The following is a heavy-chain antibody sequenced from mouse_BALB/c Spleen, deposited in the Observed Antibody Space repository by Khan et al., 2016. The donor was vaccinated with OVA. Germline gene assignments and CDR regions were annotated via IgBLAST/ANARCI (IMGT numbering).Heavy chain of an antibody. Sequence: EVELVESGGDLVNPGGSLKLSCAASGFIFSSYGMSWVRQTPDKRLEWVATISSGGTYTYYPDSVKGRFTISRDNATNTLSLQISSLKSEDTAMYYYIRYITTSTEDDYAMDYWGQGTSVTVSS. V-gene: IGHV5-6*01. D-gene: IGHD1-2*01. CDR1: GFIFSSYG. J-gene: IGHJ4*01. CDR2: ISSGGTYT. CDR3: IRYITTSTEDDYAMDY.